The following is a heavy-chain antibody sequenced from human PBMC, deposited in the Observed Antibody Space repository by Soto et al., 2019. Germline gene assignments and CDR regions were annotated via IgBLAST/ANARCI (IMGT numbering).Heavy chain of an antibody. CDR1: GGTFSSYT. D-gene: IGHD5-12*01. J-gene: IGHJ6*03. V-gene: IGHV1-69*04. CDR3: AREADGGYSGYDSITRGPLMDV. Sequence: ASVKVSCKASGGTFSSYTISWVRQAPGQGLEWMGRIIPILGIANYAQKFQGRVTITADKSTSTAYMELSSLRSEDTAVYYCAREADGGYSGYDSITRGPLMDVWGKGTTVTVSS. CDR2: IIPILGIA.